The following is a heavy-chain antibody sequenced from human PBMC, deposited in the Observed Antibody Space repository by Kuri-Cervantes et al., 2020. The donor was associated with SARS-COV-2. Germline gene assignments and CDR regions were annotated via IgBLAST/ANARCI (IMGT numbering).Heavy chain of an antibody. V-gene: IGHV3-23*01. J-gene: IGHJ4*02. CDR3: AKALPDYDYVWGSYRQGGFDY. CDR1: GFTFSSYS. CDR2: ISGSGGST. D-gene: IGHD3-16*02. Sequence: GGSLRLSCAASGFTFSSYSMNWVRQAPGKGLEWVSAISGSGGSTYYADSVKGRFTISRDNSKDTLYLQMNSLRAEDTAVYYCAKALPDYDYVWGSYRQGGFDYWGQGTLVTVSS.